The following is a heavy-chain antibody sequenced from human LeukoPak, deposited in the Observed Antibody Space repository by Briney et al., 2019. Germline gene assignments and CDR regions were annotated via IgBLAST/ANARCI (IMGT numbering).Heavy chain of an antibody. D-gene: IGHD3-3*02. CDR2: IYHSGST. CDR1: GGSISSSNW. J-gene: IGHJ6*02. Sequence: SETLSLTCAVSGGSISSSNWWSWVRQPPGKGLEWIGEIYHSGSTNYNPSLKSRVTISVDKSKNQFSLRLSSVTAADTAVYYCARDRRGISTQSGMDVWGQGTTVTVSS. V-gene: IGHV4-4*02. CDR3: ARDRRGISTQSGMDV.